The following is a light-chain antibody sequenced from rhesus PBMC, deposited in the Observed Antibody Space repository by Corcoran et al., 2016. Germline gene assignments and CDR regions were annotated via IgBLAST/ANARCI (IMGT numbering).Light chain of an antibody. Sequence: EIVMTQSPATLSLSPGERATLSCRASQSVSSSLAWYQQKPGQAPRLLIDGASRRATGIPHRFSGSGSWTDFTLTISSLEPEDFAVYYCLQPSNWPHSFCQGTKVEIK. CDR1: QSVSSS. J-gene: IGKJ2*01. CDR2: GAS. V-gene: IGKV3-24*01. CDR3: LQPSNWPHS.